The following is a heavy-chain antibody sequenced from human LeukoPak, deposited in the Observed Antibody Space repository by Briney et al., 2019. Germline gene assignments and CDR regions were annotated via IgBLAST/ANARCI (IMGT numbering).Heavy chain of an antibody. V-gene: IGHV3-23*01. Sequence: PGGSLRLSCAASGFTFNNYAMNWVRQAPGKGLEWVSSISGGGETTYYADSAKGRFTIPRDNSQNTLYLQMNSLRAEDTAVYYCARDYADYVGYFFFDYWGQGTLVTVPS. D-gene: IGHD4-17*01. CDR2: ISGGGETT. J-gene: IGHJ4*02. CDR1: GFTFNNYA. CDR3: ARDYADYVGYFFFDY.